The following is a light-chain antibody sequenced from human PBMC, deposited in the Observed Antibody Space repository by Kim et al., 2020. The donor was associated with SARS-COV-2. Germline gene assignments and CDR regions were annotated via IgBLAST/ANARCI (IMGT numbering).Light chain of an antibody. CDR2: GAS. J-gene: IGKJ4*01. V-gene: IGKV3D-15*01. CDR1: QSVSSK. CDR3: QQYDNWPPLT. Sequence: EIVLTQSPATPSVSPGERVTLSCRASQSVSSKLAWYQQKPGQAPRLLMYGASNRATGIPARFSGSGSGTEFTLTISSLQSEDFAVYYCQQYDNWPPLTFGGGNKVDIK.